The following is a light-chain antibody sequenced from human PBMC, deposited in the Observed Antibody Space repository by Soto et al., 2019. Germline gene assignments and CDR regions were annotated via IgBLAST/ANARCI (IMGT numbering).Light chain of an antibody. CDR1: QSIFDY. CDR3: QQSYSAPPT. V-gene: IGKV1-39*01. CDR2: AAS. Sequence: DIQMTQSPSSLSASVGDTDTTTCRASQSIFDYLNWYQQKPGKAPKLLIYAASSLQSGVPSRFSGSGSGTDFTLTITSLQPEDFATYYCQQSYSAPPTFGGGTKVEIK. J-gene: IGKJ4*01.